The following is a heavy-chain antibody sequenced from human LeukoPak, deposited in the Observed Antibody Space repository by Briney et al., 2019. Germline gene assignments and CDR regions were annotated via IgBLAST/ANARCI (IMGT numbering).Heavy chain of an antibody. D-gene: IGHD4-17*01. CDR3: AGVGSYGDYVPDY. J-gene: IGHJ4*02. CDR2: IYYSGST. CDR1: GGSISSSSSY. V-gene: IGHV4-39*07. Sequence: SETLSLTCTVSGGSISSSSSYWGWIRQPPGKGLEWIGSIYYSGSTYYNPSLKSRVTISVDTSKNQFSLKLSSVTAADTAVYYCAGVGSYGDYVPDYWGQGTLVTVSS.